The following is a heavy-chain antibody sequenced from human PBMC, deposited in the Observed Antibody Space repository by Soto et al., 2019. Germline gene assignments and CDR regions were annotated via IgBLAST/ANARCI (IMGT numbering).Heavy chain of an antibody. CDR3: ARSQGSSTSLEIYYYYYYGMDV. Sequence: ASVKVSCKASGYTFISYDINWVRQATGQGLEWMGWMNPNCGNTGYAQKFQGRVTITADESTSTAYMELSSLRSEDTAVYYCARSQGSSTSLEIYYYYYYGMDVWGQGTTVTVS. J-gene: IGHJ6*02. V-gene: IGHV1-8*01. CDR1: GYTFISYD. CDR2: MNPNCGNT. D-gene: IGHD2-2*01.